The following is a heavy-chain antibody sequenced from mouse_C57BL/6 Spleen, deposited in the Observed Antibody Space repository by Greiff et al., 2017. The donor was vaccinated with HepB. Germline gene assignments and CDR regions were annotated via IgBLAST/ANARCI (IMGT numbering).Heavy chain of an antibody. D-gene: IGHD2-1*01. CDR1: GFTFSDYG. J-gene: IGHJ3*01. V-gene: IGHV5-17*01. CDR3: AVYPPWFAY. CDR2: ISSGSSTI. Sequence: EVKLMESGGGLVKPGGSLKLSCAASGFTFSDYGMHWVRQAPEKGLEWVAYISSGSSTIYYADTVKGRFTISRDNAKNTLFLQMTSLRSEATAMYYCAVYPPWFAYWGQGTLVTVSA.